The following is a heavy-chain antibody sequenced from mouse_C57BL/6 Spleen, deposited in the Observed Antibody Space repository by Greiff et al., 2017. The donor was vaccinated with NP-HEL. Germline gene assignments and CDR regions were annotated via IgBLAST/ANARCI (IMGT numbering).Heavy chain of an antibody. V-gene: IGHV5-4*03. CDR3: ARGGGSSSAWFAY. Sequence: EVKLVESGGGLVKPGGSLKLSCAASGFTFSSYAMSWVRQTPEKRLEWVATISDGGSYTYYPDNVKGRFTISRDNAKNNLYLQMSHLKSEDTAMYYCARGGGSSSAWFAYWGQGTLVTVSA. J-gene: IGHJ3*01. CDR1: GFTFSSYA. D-gene: IGHD1-1*01. CDR2: ISDGGSYT.